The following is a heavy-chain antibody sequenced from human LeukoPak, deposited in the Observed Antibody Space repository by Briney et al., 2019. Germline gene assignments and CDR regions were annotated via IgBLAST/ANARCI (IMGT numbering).Heavy chain of an antibody. Sequence: GRSLRLSCAASGFTFSSYGMHWVRQAPGKGLEWVAVISYDGSNKYYADSVKGRFTISRDNSKNTLYLQMNSLRAEDTAIYYCAKDAPYCSSTDCYFDYWGQGTLVTVSS. CDR3: AKDAPYCSSTDCYFDY. CDR2: ISYDGSNK. CDR1: GFTFSSYG. J-gene: IGHJ4*02. V-gene: IGHV3-30*18. D-gene: IGHD2-2*01.